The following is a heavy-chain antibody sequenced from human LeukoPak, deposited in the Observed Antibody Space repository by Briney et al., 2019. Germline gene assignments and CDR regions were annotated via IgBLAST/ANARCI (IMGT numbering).Heavy chain of an antibody. J-gene: IGHJ3*02. V-gene: IGHV1-8*01. Sequence: ASVKLSCKASGYTFTNYYINWVRQATGQGRVWMGWMNPNSGNTGYSQKFQGRVTMTRNTSIRTAYMELSSLRSDDTAVYYCARGPSVYYDSSGKEGRGAFDIWGQGTMVTVSS. D-gene: IGHD3-22*01. CDR1: GYTFTNYY. CDR2: MNPNSGNT. CDR3: ARGPSVYYDSSGKEGRGAFDI.